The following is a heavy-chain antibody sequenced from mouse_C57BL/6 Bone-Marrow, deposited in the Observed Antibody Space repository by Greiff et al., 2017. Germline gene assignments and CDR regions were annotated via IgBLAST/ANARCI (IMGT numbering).Heavy chain of an antibody. CDR3: AIPPITTVVARYFDV. D-gene: IGHD1-1*01. V-gene: IGHV1-74*01. CDR2: IHPSDSDT. CDR1: GYTFTSYW. Sequence: VQLQQPGAELVKPGASVKVSCKASGYTFTSYWMHWVKQRPGQGLEWIGRIHPSDSDTNYKQKFKGKATLTVDKSSSTAYMQLSSLTSEDSAVYFFAIPPITTVVARYFDVWGTGTTVTVSS. J-gene: IGHJ1*03.